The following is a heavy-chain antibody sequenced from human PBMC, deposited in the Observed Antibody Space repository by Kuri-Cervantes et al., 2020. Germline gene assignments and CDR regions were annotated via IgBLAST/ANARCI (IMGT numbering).Heavy chain of an antibody. CDR2: ISGSGGSS. D-gene: IGHD1-26*01. CDR3: AKGNTGTVGASAFDY. J-gene: IGHJ4*02. V-gene: IGHV3-23*01. CDR1: GFTFSNYA. Sequence: GGSLRLSCAVSGFTFSNYAMSWVRQAPGKGLEWVSSISGSGGSSYHAVSVKGRCTISRDNSRNTLYLQMNSLRAEDTAEYYCAKGNTGTVGASAFDYWGQGTLVTVSS.